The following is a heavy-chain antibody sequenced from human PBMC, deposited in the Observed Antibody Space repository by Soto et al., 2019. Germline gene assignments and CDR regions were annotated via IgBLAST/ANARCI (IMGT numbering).Heavy chain of an antibody. D-gene: IGHD6-13*01. Sequence: QVQLQQWGAGLLKPSETLSLTCAVYGGSFSGYYWSWIRQPPGKGLEWIGEINHSGSTNYHPSHESRVTISVDTSKNQFSLKLSSVTAADTAVYYCARAAVPNNWFDPWGQGTLVTVSS. J-gene: IGHJ5*02. V-gene: IGHV4-34*01. CDR3: ARAAVPNNWFDP. CDR2: INHSGST. CDR1: GGSFSGYY.